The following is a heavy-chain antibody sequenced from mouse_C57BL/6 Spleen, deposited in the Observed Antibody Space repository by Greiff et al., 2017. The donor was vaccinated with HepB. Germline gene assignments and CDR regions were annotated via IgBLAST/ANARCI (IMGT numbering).Heavy chain of an antibody. D-gene: IGHD1-1*01. Sequence: VQLQQSGPELVKPGASVKISCKASGHAFSSSWMNWVKQRPGKGLEWIGRIYPGDGDTNYNGKFKGKATLTADKSSSTAYMQLSSLTSEDSAVYFCARDGSSYGYFDYWGQGTTLTVSS. CDR1: GHAFSSSW. V-gene: IGHV1-82*01. J-gene: IGHJ2*01. CDR3: ARDGSSYGYFDY. CDR2: IYPGDGDT.